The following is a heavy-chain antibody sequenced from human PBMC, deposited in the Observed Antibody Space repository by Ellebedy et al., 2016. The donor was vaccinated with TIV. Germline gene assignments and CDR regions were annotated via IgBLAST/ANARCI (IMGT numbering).Heavy chain of an antibody. CDR1: GGSFSGYD. CDR3: MVNRAVSPLIAAVGMVNY. D-gene: IGHD6-13*01. Sequence: MPSETLSLTCAVSGGSFSGYDWTWIRQSPTKGLDWIGEINHSGSTNYNPSLKSRVTISADTSKNQFSLNLSSVTAADTAVYYCMVNRAVSPLIAAVGMVNYWGQGTLVTVSS. CDR2: INHSGST. V-gene: IGHV4-34*01. J-gene: IGHJ4*02.